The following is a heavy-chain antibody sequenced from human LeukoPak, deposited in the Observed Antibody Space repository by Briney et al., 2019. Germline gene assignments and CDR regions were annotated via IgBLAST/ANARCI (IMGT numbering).Heavy chain of an antibody. Sequence: SQTLSLTCAISGDSVSSNSAAWNWIRQSPSRGLEWLGRTYYRSKWYNGYAVSVKSRVPINPDTSKNQFSLQLNSVTPEDTAVYYCARVFSSAYDTSFDYWGQGTLVTVSS. V-gene: IGHV6-1*01. CDR1: GDSVSSNSAA. J-gene: IGHJ4*02. CDR3: ARVFSSAYDTSFDY. CDR2: TYYRSKWYN. D-gene: IGHD5-12*01.